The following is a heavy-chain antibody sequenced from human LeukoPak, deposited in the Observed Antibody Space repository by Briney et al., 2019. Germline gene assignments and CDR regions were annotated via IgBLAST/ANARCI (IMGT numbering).Heavy chain of an antibody. V-gene: IGHV3-66*01. D-gene: IGHD6-19*01. CDR1: GFTVRSNY. J-gene: IGHJ4*02. CDR3: ARDTIAVAGEDY. Sequence: GGSLRLSCAASGFTVRSNYMAWVRQAPGKGLEWVSVIYSGGSTYYADSVKGRFTISRDNSRNTVYLQMNSLRAEYTAVYYCARDTIAVAGEDYWGQGTLVTVSS. CDR2: IYSGGST.